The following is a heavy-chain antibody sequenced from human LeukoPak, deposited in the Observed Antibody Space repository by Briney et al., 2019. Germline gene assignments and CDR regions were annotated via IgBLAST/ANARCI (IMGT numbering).Heavy chain of an antibody. Sequence: ASVKVSCKASGYTFPSYDINWVRQASGQGLEWMGWMNPNSGNIGYAQKFQGRVTMTRNTSISTAYMELSSLRSEDTAVYYCAICYSGQWLWTGVCYWGQGTLVTVSS. D-gene: IGHD2-15*01. CDR1: GYTFPSYD. CDR3: AICYSGQWLWTGVCY. J-gene: IGHJ4*02. V-gene: IGHV1-8*01. CDR2: MNPNSGNI.